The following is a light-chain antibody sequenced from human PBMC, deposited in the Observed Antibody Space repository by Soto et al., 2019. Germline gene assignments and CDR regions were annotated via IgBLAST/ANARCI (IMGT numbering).Light chain of an antibody. Sequence: DSLLTQSPSTLSASVGDRVTITCRASQSISSWLAWYQQKPGKAPKLLIYDASSLESGVPSRFSGSGSGTEFTLTISSLQPDHFATYFCQQYNSYSPPWTFGQGTKVDIK. J-gene: IGKJ1*01. CDR2: DAS. CDR1: QSISSW. V-gene: IGKV1-5*01. CDR3: QQYNSYSPPWT.